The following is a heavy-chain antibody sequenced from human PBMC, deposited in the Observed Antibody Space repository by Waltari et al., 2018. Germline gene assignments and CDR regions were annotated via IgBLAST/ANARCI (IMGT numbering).Heavy chain of an antibody. Sequence: QLQLRESGPGLVKPSETLSLTCSVSGGSMNSTSFFWAWIRQPPGKGLEWIATKSNSVTTYYNPSLKRRVTISVDTSKRQLSLRLTSLTAADTAVYFCALSSRNVWFGEYLDYWGQGALVTVSS. CDR1: GGSMNSTSFF. J-gene: IGHJ4*02. D-gene: IGHD3-10*01. CDR3: ALSSRNVWFGEYLDY. CDR2: KSNSVTT. V-gene: IGHV4-39*01.